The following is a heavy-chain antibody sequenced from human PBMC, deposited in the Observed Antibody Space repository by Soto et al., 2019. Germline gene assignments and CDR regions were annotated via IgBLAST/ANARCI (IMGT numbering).Heavy chain of an antibody. Sequence: SETLSLTCAVYGGSFSGYYWSWIRQPPGKGLEWIGEINHSGSTNYNPSLKSRVNISVDTSKNQFSLKLSSVTAADTAVYYCARGSVVTPIRWFDPWGQGTLVTVSS. CDR3: ARGSVVTPIRWFDP. J-gene: IGHJ5*02. V-gene: IGHV4-34*01. D-gene: IGHD2-21*02. CDR1: GGSFSGYY. CDR2: INHSGST.